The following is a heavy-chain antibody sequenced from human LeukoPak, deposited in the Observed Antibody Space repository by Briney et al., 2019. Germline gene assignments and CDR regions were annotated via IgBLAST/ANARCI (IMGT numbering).Heavy chain of an antibody. J-gene: IGHJ4*02. V-gene: IGHV1-69*05. Sequence: GASVKVSCKASGGTFSSYAISWVRQAPGQGLEWMGGIIPIFGTANYAQKLQGRVTMTTDTSTSTAYMELRSLRSDDTAVYYCARGVAAATFDYWGQGTLVTVSS. CDR3: ARGVAAATFDY. CDR2: IIPIFGTA. CDR1: GGTFSSYA. D-gene: IGHD6-13*01.